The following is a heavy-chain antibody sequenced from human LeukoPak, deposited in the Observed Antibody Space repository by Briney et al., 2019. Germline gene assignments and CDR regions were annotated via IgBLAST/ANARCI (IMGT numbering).Heavy chain of an antibody. V-gene: IGHV3-23*01. J-gene: IGHJ4*02. CDR3: AKGTYSYGSGSYYTEAFGEN. CDR1: GFTFSTYA. Sequence: PGGSLRLSCAVSGFTFSTYAMSWVRQAPGKGLEWVSVISSSGGNTYYADSVKGRFTISRDNSKNTLYLQMNSLRAEDTGVYYCAKGTYSYGSGSYYTEAFGENWGQGTLVTVSS. CDR2: ISSSGGNT. D-gene: IGHD3-10*01.